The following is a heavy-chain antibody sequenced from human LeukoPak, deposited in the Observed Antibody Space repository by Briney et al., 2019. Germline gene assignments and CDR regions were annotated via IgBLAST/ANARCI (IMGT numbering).Heavy chain of an antibody. J-gene: IGHJ4*02. CDR1: GYSFNTYW. CDR2: IYPDDSDT. CDR3: ASTFGSASYFDY. V-gene: IGHV5-51*01. D-gene: IGHD3-16*01. Sequence: GESLKISCKGSGYSFNTYWIGWVRQLPGKGLEWMGIIYPDDSDTRYSPSFQGQVTISADKSISTAYLQWNSLKASDTAMYYCASTFGSASYFDYWGQGTRVTVSS.